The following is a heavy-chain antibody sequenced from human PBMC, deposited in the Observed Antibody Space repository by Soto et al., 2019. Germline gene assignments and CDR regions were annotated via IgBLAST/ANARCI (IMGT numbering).Heavy chain of an antibody. CDR2: ISYDGSSK. Sequence: QVQLVESGGGVVQPGRSLRLSCAASGFSFSTYAMYWVRQAPGKGLEWVAVISYDGSSKYYADSVKGRFTISRDNSKNTLYLQMNSLRAEDTALYYCAKEDYWGQGTLVTVSS. V-gene: IGHV3-30-3*02. CDR3: AKEDY. J-gene: IGHJ4*02. CDR1: GFSFSTYA.